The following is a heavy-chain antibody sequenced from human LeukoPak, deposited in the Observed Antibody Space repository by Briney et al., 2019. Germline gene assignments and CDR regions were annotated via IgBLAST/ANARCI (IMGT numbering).Heavy chain of an antibody. Sequence: ASETLSLTCTVSGGSISSYYWSWIRQPPGKGLEWIGYIYYSGSTNYNPSLKSRVTISVDTSKNQFSLKLSSVTAADTAVYYCARSGHPGYCSSTSCPKVWFDPWGQGTLVTVSS. CDR1: GGSISSYY. V-gene: IGHV4-59*01. D-gene: IGHD2-2*01. CDR2: IYYSGST. CDR3: ARSGHPGYCSSTSCPKVWFDP. J-gene: IGHJ5*02.